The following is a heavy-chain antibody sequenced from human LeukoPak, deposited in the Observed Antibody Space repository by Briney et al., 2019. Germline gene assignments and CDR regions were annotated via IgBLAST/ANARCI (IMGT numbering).Heavy chain of an antibody. CDR2: IYTSGST. Sequence: PSETLSLTCTVSGGSISSYYWSWIRQPAGKGLEWIGRIYTSGSTNYNPSLKSRVTMSVDTSKNQFSLKLSSVTAADTAVYYCARSARRDVSGWSRPDFDSWGQGTLVTVSS. J-gene: IGHJ4*02. D-gene: IGHD6-19*01. CDR3: ARSARRDVSGWSRPDFDS. V-gene: IGHV4-4*07. CDR1: GGSISSYY.